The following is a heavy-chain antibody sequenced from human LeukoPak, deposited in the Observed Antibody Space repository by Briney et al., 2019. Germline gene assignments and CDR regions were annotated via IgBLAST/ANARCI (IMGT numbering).Heavy chain of an antibody. J-gene: IGHJ5*02. CDR2: INPNSGGT. CDR1: GYTFTGYY. Sequence: ASVKVSCKASGYTFTGYYMHWVRQAPGQGLEWMGWINPNSGGTNYAQKFQGRVTMTRDTSISTAYMELSRLRSDDTAVYYCARDLSLRGSGSYYNGGWFDPWGQGTLVTVSS. CDR3: ARDLSLRGSGSYYNGGWFDP. D-gene: IGHD3-10*01. V-gene: IGHV1-2*02.